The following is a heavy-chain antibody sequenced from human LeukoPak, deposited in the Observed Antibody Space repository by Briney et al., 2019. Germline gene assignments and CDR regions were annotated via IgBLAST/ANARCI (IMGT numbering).Heavy chain of an antibody. CDR1: GGSISSSSYY. Sequence: SETLSLTCTVSGGSISSSSYYWGWIRQPPGKGLEWIGSIYYSGSTYYSPSLKSRVTISVDTSKNQFSLKLSSVTAADTAVYYCARFGGSGSYYYYYYYMDVWGKGTTVTVSS. CDR2: IYYSGST. CDR3: ARFGGSGSYYYYYYYMDV. D-gene: IGHD3-10*01. J-gene: IGHJ6*03. V-gene: IGHV4-39*07.